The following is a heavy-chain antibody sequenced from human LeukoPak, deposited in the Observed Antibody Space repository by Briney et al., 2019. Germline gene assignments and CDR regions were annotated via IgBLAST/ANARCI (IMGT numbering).Heavy chain of an antibody. Sequence: GGSLRLSCAASGFTFSGYGMHWVRQAPGKGLEWVAVISYDGSNKYYADSVKGRFTISRDNSKNTLYLQMNSLRAEDTAVYYCAKDHGGSYYLTYYFDYWGQGTLVTVSS. CDR3: AKDHGGSYYLTYYFDY. CDR1: GFTFSGYG. CDR2: ISYDGSNK. J-gene: IGHJ4*02. V-gene: IGHV3-30*18. D-gene: IGHD1-26*01.